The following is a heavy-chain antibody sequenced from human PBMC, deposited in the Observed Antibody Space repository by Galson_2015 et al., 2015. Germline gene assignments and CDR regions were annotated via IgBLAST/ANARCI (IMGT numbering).Heavy chain of an antibody. D-gene: IGHD3-22*01. CDR2: ISVSGVST. J-gene: IGHJ4*02. CDR3: AKVHYDSSGPFDY. Sequence: SLRLSCAASGFTLSSSAMSWVRQAPGKGLEWVSAISVSGVSTFYADSVKGRFTISRDTSKNTLSLQMNSLRAEDTAVYYCAKVHYDSSGPFDYWGQGTLVTVSS. V-gene: IGHV3-23*01. CDR1: GFTLSSSA.